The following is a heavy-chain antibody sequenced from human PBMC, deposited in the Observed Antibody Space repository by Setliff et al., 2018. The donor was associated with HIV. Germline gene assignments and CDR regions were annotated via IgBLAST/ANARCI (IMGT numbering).Heavy chain of an antibody. CDR1: GGSISSATYY. J-gene: IGHJ5*02. V-gene: IGHV4-61*02. CDR2: INTSGTT. D-gene: IGHD1-1*01. Sequence: SETLSLTCSVSGGSISSATYYWNWIRQPAGKALEWIGRINTSGTTIYSPSLKSRVTISLEKSNNQFSLKLSSVTAADTAVYYCARDFKRYNSPCRFDPWGQGVLVTVSS. CDR3: ARDFKRYNSPCRFDP.